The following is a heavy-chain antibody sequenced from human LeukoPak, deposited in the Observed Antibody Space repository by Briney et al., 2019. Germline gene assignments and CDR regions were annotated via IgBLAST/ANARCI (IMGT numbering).Heavy chain of an antibody. D-gene: IGHD3-22*01. J-gene: IGHJ4*01. Sequence: GGSLRLSCVASGFTFSNHWMHWVRQVPGKGLVWVSRIDGGGSGTSYADSVKGRFSISRDNGGNTLYLQMNSLRVEDTAVYYCARGPGSSGGAYVGDYWGHGTLVTVSS. CDR3: ARGPGSSGGAYVGDY. V-gene: IGHV3-74*01. CDR2: IDGGGSGT. CDR1: GFTFSNHW.